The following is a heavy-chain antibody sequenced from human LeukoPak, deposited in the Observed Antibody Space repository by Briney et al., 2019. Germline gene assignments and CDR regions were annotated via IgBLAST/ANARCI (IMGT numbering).Heavy chain of an antibody. D-gene: IGHD3-22*01. CDR3: ARHRYYYDSSGYYYQP. J-gene: IGHJ5*02. CDR2: IYTTGST. V-gene: IGHV4-4*07. Sequence: SETLSLTCSVSVDSISSYYWSWIRQPAGKGLEWIGRIYTTGSTNYNPSLKSRVTMSVDTSKNQFSLKLSSVTAADTAVYYCARHRYYYDSSGYYYQPWGQGTLVTVSS. CDR1: VDSISSYY.